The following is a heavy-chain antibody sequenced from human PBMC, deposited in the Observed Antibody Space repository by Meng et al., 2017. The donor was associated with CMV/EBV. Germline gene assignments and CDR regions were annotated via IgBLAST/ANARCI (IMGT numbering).Heavy chain of an antibody. Sequence: ASVKVSCKASGYTFTGYYIHWVRQAPGQGLEWMGWINPNSGATNYAQKFQGRVTMTRDTSISTAYMELSRLRSDDTAVYYCATEAIAVAGTGFDYWGQGTLVTVSS. D-gene: IGHD6-13*01. CDR2: INPNSGAT. CDR1: GYTFTGYY. V-gene: IGHV1-2*02. CDR3: ATEAIAVAGTGFDY. J-gene: IGHJ4*02.